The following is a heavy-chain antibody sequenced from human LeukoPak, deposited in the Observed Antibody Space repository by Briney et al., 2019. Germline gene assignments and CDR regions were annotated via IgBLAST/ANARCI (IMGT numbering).Heavy chain of an antibody. D-gene: IGHD2-2*01. Sequence: PGRSLRLSCAASGFTFDDYAMHWVRQAPGKGLEWVSGISWNSGSIGYEDSVKGRFTISRDNAKNSLYLQMNSLRAEDMALYYCARGRCSSTSCFPDYWGQGTLVTVSS. J-gene: IGHJ4*02. CDR1: GFTFDDYA. CDR2: ISWNSGSI. CDR3: ARGRCSSTSCFPDY. V-gene: IGHV3-9*03.